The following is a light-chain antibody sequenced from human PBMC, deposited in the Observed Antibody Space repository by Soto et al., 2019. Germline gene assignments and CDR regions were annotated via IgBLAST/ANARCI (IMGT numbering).Light chain of an antibody. CDR1: QGISSY. V-gene: IGKV1-8*01. Sequence: AIRMTQSPSSLSASTGDRVTITCRASQGISSYLAWYQQKPGKAPKLLIYAASTLQSGVPSRFSGSGSGTDFTLTISCLQSEDFATYYCQQYYSYPPLFGPGTKVDNK. J-gene: IGKJ3*01. CDR2: AAS. CDR3: QQYYSYPPL.